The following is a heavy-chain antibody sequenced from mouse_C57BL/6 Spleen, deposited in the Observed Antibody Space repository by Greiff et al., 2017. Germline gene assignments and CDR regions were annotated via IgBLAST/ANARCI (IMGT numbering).Heavy chain of an antibody. CDR1: GYAFSSSW. V-gene: IGHV1-82*01. J-gene: IGHJ1*03. CDR2: IYPGDGDT. D-gene: IGHD1-1*01. CDR3: ARSDYYGSYWYFDV. Sequence: VQLQQSGSELVKPGASVKISCKASGYAFSSSWMNWVKQRPGKGLEWIGRIYPGDGDTNYNGKFKGKATLTADKSSSTAYMQLSSLTSEDSAVYFCARSDYYGSYWYFDVWGTGTTVTVSS.